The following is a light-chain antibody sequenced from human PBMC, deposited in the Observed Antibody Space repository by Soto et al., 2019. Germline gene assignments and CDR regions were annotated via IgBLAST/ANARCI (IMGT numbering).Light chain of an antibody. Sequence: DIQMSQSPSAMSASVVYTVTITCRASQGISNYLAWYQQKPGKVPKLLIYAASTLQSGVPSRFSGSGSGTDFTLTISSLQPEDIATYYCQQYDNLITFGQGTRLEIK. J-gene: IGKJ5*01. CDR2: AAS. V-gene: IGKV1-27*01. CDR1: QGISNY. CDR3: QQYDNLIT.